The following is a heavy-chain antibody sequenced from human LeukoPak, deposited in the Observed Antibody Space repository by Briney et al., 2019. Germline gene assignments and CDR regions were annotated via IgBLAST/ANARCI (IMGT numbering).Heavy chain of an antibody. Sequence: GRSLSLSCAASALSLSNYSISWVSQAPGEGLEWVSTISNSGDATYYADSVKGRFTTSRANSKTTPYLQMNSLRAEDTAVYYCARDRGDSSGHFVDYWGQGTLVTVSS. D-gene: IGHD3-22*01. CDR1: ALSLSNYS. CDR3: ARDRGDSSGHFVDY. V-gene: IGHV3-23*01. J-gene: IGHJ4*02. CDR2: ISNSGDAT.